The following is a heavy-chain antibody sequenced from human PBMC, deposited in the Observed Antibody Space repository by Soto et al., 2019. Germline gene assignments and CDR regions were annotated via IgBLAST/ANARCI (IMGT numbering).Heavy chain of an antibody. CDR1: GFTFGTYD. D-gene: IGHD3-16*01. CDR3: ARLSAICGTRKRFGGGYCCYYVMDV. J-gene: IGHJ6*02. Sequence: EVQLVESGGGLVQPGGSLRLSCTASGFTFGTYDMHWVRQATGKGLEWISGIGTAGDTYYPDSVKGRFTISRENAKNSLYLQMNSRRAEDTALYYCARLSAICGTRKRFGGGYCCYYVMDVWGPGTTVTVSS. V-gene: IGHV3-13*01. CDR2: IGTAGDT.